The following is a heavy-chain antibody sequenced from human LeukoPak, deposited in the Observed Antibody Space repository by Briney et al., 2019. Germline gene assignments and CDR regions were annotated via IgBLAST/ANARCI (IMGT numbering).Heavy chain of an antibody. V-gene: IGHV3-30*03. Sequence: PGGSLRLSCAASGFTFSRYSRNWVRQAPGKGLEWVAVISYDGSNKYYADSVKGRFTISRDNSKNTLYLQMNSLRTEDTAVYYCARDLDGYRPLSMDVWGQGTTVTVSS. CDR2: ISYDGSNK. CDR1: GFTFSRYS. J-gene: IGHJ6*02. D-gene: IGHD5-12*01. CDR3: ARDLDGYRPLSMDV.